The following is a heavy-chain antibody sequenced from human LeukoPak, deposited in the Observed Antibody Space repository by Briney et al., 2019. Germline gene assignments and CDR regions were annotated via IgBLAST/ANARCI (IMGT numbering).Heavy chain of an antibody. CDR3: ARDGRRIQLWGDYYYYYYMDV. CDR2: INAGNGNT. J-gene: IGHJ6*03. Sequence: ASVKVSCKASGYTFTGYYVHWVRQAPGQRLEWMGWINAGNGNTKYSQEFQGRVTITRDTSASTAYTELSSLRSEDMAVYYCARDGRRIQLWGDYYYYYYMDVWGKGTTVTVSS. V-gene: IGHV1-3*03. CDR1: GYTFTGYY. D-gene: IGHD5-18*01.